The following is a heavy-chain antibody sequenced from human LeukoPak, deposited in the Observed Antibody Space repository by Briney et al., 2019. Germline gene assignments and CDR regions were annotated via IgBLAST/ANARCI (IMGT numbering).Heavy chain of an antibody. J-gene: IGHJ4*02. CDR1: GFTFGDYA. V-gene: IGHV3-49*04. Sequence: TGRSLRLSCTASGFTFGDYAMSWVRQAPGKGLEWVGFIRSKAYGGTTEYAASVKGRFTISRDDSKSIAYLQMNSLKTEDTAVYYCTRAPDERYFDWLPLLDCWGQGTLVTVSS. CDR3: TRAPDERYFDWLPLLDC. CDR2: IRSKAYGGTT. D-gene: IGHD3-9*01.